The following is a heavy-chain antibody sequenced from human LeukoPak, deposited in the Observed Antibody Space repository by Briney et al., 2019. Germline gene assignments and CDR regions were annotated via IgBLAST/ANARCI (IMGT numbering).Heavy chain of an antibody. J-gene: IGHJ6*02. CDR3: AREWELRSRGMDV. D-gene: IGHD1-26*01. CDR2: VHSSERT. CDR1: GGSISSYH. V-gene: IGHV4-4*07. Sequence: SETLSLTCTVSGGSISSYHWSWIRQPAGKGLEWIGRVHSSERTNYNPSFKSRSTMSVDTSKNQFSLNLASVTAADTAVYYCAREWELRSRGMDVWGQGTTVTVSS.